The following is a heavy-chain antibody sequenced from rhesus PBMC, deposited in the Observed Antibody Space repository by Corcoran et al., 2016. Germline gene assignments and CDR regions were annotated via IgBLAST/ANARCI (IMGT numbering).Heavy chain of an antibody. J-gene: IGHJ5-1*01. CDR2: IYGNSAST. CDR1: GASISDYYH. Sequence: QVQLQESGPGLVKPAETLSLTCAVAGASISDYYHWNRIRQPPGKGLEWIGNIYGNSASTYYNPSLKSRITISKDTSKNQFFLKLSSVTAADTAVYYCAREDSNRFDVWGPGVLVTVSS. V-gene: IGHV4S9*01. CDR3: AREDSNRFDV.